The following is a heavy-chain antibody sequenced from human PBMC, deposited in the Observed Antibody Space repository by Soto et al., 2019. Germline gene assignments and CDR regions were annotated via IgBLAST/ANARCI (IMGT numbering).Heavy chain of an antibody. CDR3: ARDLKRRTYYDFWSGYPHYYYGMDV. Sequence: QVQLVQSGAEVKKPGASVKVSCKASGYTFTSYGISWVRQAPGQGLEWMGWISAYNGNTNYAQKLQGRVTMTTDTSTSTAYMELRSLRSDDTAVYYCARDLKRRTYYDFWSGYPHYYYGMDVCGQGTTVTVSS. CDR1: GYTFTSYG. D-gene: IGHD3-3*01. V-gene: IGHV1-18*01. J-gene: IGHJ6*02. CDR2: ISAYNGNT.